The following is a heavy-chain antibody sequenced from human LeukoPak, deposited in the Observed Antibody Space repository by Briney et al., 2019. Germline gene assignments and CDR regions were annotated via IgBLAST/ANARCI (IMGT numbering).Heavy chain of an antibody. CDR1: GYTFTNYD. J-gene: IGHJ3*02. CDR2: MNPNSANT. D-gene: IGHD2-2*02. V-gene: IGHV1-8*03. Sequence: ASVKVSCKASGYTFTNYDINWVRQATGQGLEWIGWMNPNSANTGYSQKFQGRVTFTRDTSISTAYMELSSLRSEDTAVYCTTTRCYKPFDIWGQGTMVTVSS. CDR3: TTRCYKPFDI.